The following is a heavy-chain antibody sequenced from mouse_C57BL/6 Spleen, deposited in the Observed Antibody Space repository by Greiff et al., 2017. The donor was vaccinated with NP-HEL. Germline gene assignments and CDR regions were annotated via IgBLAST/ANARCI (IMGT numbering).Heavy chain of an antibody. CDR2: IYPGSGNT. V-gene: IGHV1-76*01. J-gene: IGHJ1*03. CDR3: ARLNYDYDHWYFDV. Sequence: QVQLKQSGAELVRPGASVKLSCKASGYTFTDYYINWVKQRPGQGLEWIARIYPGSGNTYYNEKFKGKATLTAEKSSSTAYMQLSSLTSEDSAVYFCARLNYDYDHWYFDVWGTGTTVTVSS. D-gene: IGHD2-4*01. CDR1: GYTFTDYY.